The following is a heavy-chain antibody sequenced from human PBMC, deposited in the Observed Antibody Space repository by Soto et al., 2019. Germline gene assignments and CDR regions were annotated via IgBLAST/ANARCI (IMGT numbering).Heavy chain of an antibody. V-gene: IGHV1-18*01. J-gene: IGHJ4*02. CDR2: ISTQNGNT. Sequence: ASVKVSCKASGYTFTTLGISWLRQSPGQGLEWMGWISTQNGNTNIAQKFRDRIILTTDTPTSTAYMELRSLRSDDTAVYHCARGTPPEYYYDSSGYYRGRFDYWGQGTLVTVSS. CDR1: GYTFTTLG. CDR3: ARGTPPEYYYDSSGYYRGRFDY. D-gene: IGHD3-22*01.